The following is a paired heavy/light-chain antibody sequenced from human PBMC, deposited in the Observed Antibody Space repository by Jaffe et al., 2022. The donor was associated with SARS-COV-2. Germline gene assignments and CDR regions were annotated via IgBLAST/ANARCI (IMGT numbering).Light chain of an antibody. CDR2: HAS. V-gene: IGKV1-33*01. Sequence: DIQMTQSPSSLSASIGDRVTITCQASRGITDSLNWFQHKAGKPPKLLIHHASNPATGVPSRFTGLGSGTHFTFTINGLQPEDIATYFCHQYEDLPLTFGGGTKVEI. CDR1: RGITDS. CDR3: HQYEDLPLT. J-gene: IGKJ4*01.
Heavy chain of an antibody. Sequence: QVHLVQSGAEVKKPGASVTVSCKTSGYTFTNYAMHWVRQAPGQSLEWLGWINAVNGHTKYSEKFHGRVSITRDTSASTAYLNLTSLTSEDAAVYYCATKDCSRTSCYYFHLESWGQGTPVTVSS. J-gene: IGHJ5*02. CDR2: INAVNGHT. D-gene: IGHD2-2*01. V-gene: IGHV1-3*01. CDR3: ATKDCSRTSCYYFHLES. CDR1: GYTFTNYA.